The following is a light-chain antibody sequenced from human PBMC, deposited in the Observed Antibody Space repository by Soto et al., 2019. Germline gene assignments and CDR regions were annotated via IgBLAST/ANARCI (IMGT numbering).Light chain of an antibody. V-gene: IGKV3-20*01. Sequence: IELTQSPCTLSLSPGERATLSCRAIQSVSSSYLAWYQQKPAQAPRLLIYGASIRATAIPDRFSGSGSGTDFTLTISRLEPEDFAVYHCQQYGISPTTFGQGTKVDIK. CDR1: QSVSSSY. CDR2: GAS. J-gene: IGKJ1*01. CDR3: QQYGISPTT.